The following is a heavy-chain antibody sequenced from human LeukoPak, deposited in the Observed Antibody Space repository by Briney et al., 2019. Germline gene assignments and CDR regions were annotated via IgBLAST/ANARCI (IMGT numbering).Heavy chain of an antibody. Sequence: GGSLRLSCAASGFTFDDYTMHWVRQAPGKGLEWVSLISWDGGSTYYADSVKGRFTISRDNSKNSLYLQMNSLRTEDTALYYCAKDMGGPNRAAAFDIWGQGTMVTVSS. CDR1: GFTFDDYT. CDR3: AKDMGGPNRAAAFDI. V-gene: IGHV3-43*01. D-gene: IGHD6-25*01. J-gene: IGHJ3*02. CDR2: ISWDGGST.